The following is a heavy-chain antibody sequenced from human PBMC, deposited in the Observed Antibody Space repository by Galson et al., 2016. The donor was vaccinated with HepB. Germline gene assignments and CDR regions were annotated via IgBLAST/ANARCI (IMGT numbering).Heavy chain of an antibody. J-gene: IGHJ5*02. CDR3: ARVFRPETLDL. Sequence: SLRLSCAASGFTFSSYSMNWVRQAPGKGLEWVSYISSSSTLYYADSVKGRFTISRDNAKNSLYLQMNSLRDEDTAVYYCARVFRPETLDLWGQGTLVTVSS. D-gene: IGHD4-23*01. V-gene: IGHV3-48*02. CDR1: GFTFSSYS. CDR2: ISSSSTL.